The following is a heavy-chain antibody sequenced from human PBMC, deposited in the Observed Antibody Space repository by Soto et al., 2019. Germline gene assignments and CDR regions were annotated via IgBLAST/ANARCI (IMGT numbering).Heavy chain of an antibody. Sequence: SVKVSCKASGGTFSRYSISWVRQAPGQGLEWMGGIIPIFDTANYAQKFQGRVTITADKSTSTAYMELSSLRSEDTAVYYCASTGAPGRTGSDYWGQGTLVTVSS. CDR2: IIPIFDTA. D-gene: IGHD1-1*01. CDR1: GGTFSRYS. CDR3: ASTGAPGRTGSDY. J-gene: IGHJ4*02. V-gene: IGHV1-69*06.